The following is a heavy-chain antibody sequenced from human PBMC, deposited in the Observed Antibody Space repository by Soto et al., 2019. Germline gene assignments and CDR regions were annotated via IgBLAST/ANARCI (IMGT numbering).Heavy chain of an antibody. CDR3: ARGSYYDSSGTKMEDAFDI. CDR1: GGTFSSYA. Sequence: QVQLVQSGAEVKKPGSSVKVSCKASGGTFSSYAISWVRQAPGQGLEWMGGIIPIFGTANYAQKFQGRVTITADESTSTAYMELGSLRSEDTAVYYCARGSYYDSSGTKMEDAFDIWGQGTMVTVSS. J-gene: IGHJ3*02. V-gene: IGHV1-69*12. CDR2: IIPIFGTA. D-gene: IGHD3-22*01.